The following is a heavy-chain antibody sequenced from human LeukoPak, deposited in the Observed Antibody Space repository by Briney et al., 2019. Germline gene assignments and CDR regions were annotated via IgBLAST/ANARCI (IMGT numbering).Heavy chain of an antibody. CDR1: GGTFSSYA. Sequence: SVKVSRKASGGTFSSYAISWVRQAPGQGLEWMGGIIPIFGTANYAQKFQGRVTITADKSTSTAYMELSSLRSEDTAVYYCARDQGSYGDFDYWGQGTLVTVSS. CDR2: IIPIFGTA. D-gene: IGHD4/OR15-4a*01. J-gene: IGHJ4*02. V-gene: IGHV1-69*06. CDR3: ARDQGSYGDFDY.